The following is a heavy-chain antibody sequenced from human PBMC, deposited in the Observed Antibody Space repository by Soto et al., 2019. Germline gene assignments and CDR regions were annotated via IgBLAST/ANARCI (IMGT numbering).Heavy chain of an antibody. V-gene: IGHV2-5*01. CDR2: IYWNDEQ. CDR1: GFELTGGVVV. Sequence: ASGRTIVNPEQTLTLTCPLSGFELTGGVVVAGGIRQPPGEALEWLALIYWNDEQYYNPSLRNRLTITRDTSKNQVVLTMTNMDPVDTATYYCAHRLPGPSGYDVWRQGNTVNVS. CDR3: AHRLPGPSGYDV. J-gene: IGHJ6*02. D-gene: IGHD6-13*01.